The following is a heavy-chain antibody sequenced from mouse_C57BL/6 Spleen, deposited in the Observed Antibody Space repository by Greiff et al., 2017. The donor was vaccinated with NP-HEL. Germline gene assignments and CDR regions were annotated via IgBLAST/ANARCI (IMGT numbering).Heavy chain of an antibody. CDR2: IYPSDSET. D-gene: IGHD4-1*02. CDR1: GYTFTSYW. CDR3: ARSQLWFAY. Sequence: QVQLQQPGAELVRPGSSVRLSCKASGYTFTSYWMDWVKQRPGQGLEWIGNIYPSDSETHYNQKFKDKATLTVDKSSSTAYMQLSSLTSEDSAVYYCARSQLWFAYWGQGTLVTVSA. V-gene: IGHV1-61*01. J-gene: IGHJ3*01.